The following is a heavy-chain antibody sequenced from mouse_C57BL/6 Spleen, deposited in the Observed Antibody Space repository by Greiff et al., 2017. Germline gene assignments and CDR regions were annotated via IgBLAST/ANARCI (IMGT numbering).Heavy chain of an antibody. CDR1: GYSFTSYY. CDR3: ARYDYYAMDY. Sequence: QVQLQQSGPELVKPGASVKISCKASGYSFTSYYIHWVKQRPGQGLEWIGWIYPGSGNTKYNEKFKGKATLTADTSSSTAYMQLSSLTSEDSAVYYCARYDYYAMDYWGQGTSVTVSS. CDR2: IYPGSGNT. J-gene: IGHJ4*01. V-gene: IGHV1-66*01.